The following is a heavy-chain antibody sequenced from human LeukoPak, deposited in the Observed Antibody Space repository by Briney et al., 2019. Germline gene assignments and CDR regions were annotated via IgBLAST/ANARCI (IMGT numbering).Heavy chain of an antibody. V-gene: IGHV4-34*01. CDR2: INRSGST. CDR1: GGSFSGYF. J-gene: IGHJ4*02. Sequence: SETLSLTCAIYGGSFSGYFWSWFRQPPGKGLEWIGEINRSGSTNYNSSLSLKSRVTISVDTSKNQFSLKLSSVTAADTAVYYCARAPQYSSSWKASFDYWGQGTLVTVSS. CDR3: ARAPQYSSSWKASFDY. D-gene: IGHD6-13*01.